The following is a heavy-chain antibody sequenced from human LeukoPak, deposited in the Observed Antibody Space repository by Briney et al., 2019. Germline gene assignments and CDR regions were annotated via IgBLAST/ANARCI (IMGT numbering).Heavy chain of an antibody. D-gene: IGHD4-23*01. CDR2: ISSSGSTI. CDR3: AREVGDYGGNGFDY. CDR1: GFTFSSYE. J-gene: IGHJ4*02. V-gene: IGHV3-48*03. Sequence: GGSLRLSCAASGFTFSSYEMNWVRQAPGKGLEWVSYISSSGSTIYYADSVKGRFTISRDNAKNSLYLQMNSLRAEDTAVYYCAREVGDYGGNGFDYWGQGTLVTVSS.